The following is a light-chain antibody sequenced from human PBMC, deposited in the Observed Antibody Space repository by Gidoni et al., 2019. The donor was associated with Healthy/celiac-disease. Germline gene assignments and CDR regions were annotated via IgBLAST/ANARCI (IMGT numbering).Light chain of an antibody. CDR3: QQRSNWPT. CDR2: DAS. V-gene: IGKV3-11*01. CDR1: QSVSSY. Sequence: ELVLTQSPATLSLSPGERATLSCRASQSVSSYLAWYQQKPGQAPRLLIYDASNRATGIPARLSGSGSGTDFTLTISSLEPEDFAVYYCQQRSNWPTFGQXTKLEIK. J-gene: IGKJ2*01.